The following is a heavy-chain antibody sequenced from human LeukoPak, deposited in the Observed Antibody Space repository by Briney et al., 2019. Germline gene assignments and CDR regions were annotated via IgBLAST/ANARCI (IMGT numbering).Heavy chain of an antibody. J-gene: IGHJ4*02. CDR1: GFTFSSYS. CDR3: ANEKDGDYFDS. V-gene: IGHV3-21*01. CDR2: ISSSSSYI. D-gene: IGHD4-17*01. Sequence: GGSLRLSCAASGFTFSSYSMNWVRQAPGKGLEWVSSISSSSSYIYYADSVKGRFTISRDNAKNSLYLQMNSLRAEDTAVYYCANEKDGDYFDSWGQGNLVTVSS.